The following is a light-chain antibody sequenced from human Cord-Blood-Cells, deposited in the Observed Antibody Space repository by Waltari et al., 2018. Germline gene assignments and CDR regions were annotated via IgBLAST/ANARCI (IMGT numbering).Light chain of an antibody. Sequence: EIVLTQSPATLSLSPGERATLSCRASQRSSSYLAWYQQKPGQAPRLLIYDASNRATGIPARFSGSGSGTDFTLTISSLEPEDFAVYYCQQRSNWQGYTFGQGTKLEIK. J-gene: IGKJ2*01. V-gene: IGKV3-11*01. CDR2: DAS. CDR3: QQRSNWQGYT. CDR1: QRSSSY.